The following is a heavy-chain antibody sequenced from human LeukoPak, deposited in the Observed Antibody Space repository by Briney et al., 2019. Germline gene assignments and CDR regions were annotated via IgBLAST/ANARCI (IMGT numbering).Heavy chain of an antibody. V-gene: IGHV3-9*01. CDR2: ISWNSGSI. Sequence: PGRSLRLSCAASGFTFDDYAMHWVRQAPGKGLEWVSGISWNSGSIGYADSVKGRFTISRDNAKNSLYLQMNSLRAEDTALYYCAKDISIVATVTVCDYWGQGTLVTVSS. J-gene: IGHJ4*02. CDR1: GFTFDDYA. CDR3: AKDISIVATVTVCDY. D-gene: IGHD5-12*01.